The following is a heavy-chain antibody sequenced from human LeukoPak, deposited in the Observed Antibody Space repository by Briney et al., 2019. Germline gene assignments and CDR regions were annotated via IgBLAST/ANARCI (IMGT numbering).Heavy chain of an antibody. V-gene: IGHV1-69*13. CDR2: IIPIFGTA. J-gene: IGHJ4*02. CDR1: GGTFSSYA. D-gene: IGHD3-10*01. Sequence: AASVKVSCKASGGTFSSYAISWVRQAPGQGLEWMGGIIPIFGTANYAQKFQGRVTITADESTSTAYMELSSLRSEDTAVYYCARMDRNMVRGVIITPLFDYWGQGTLVTVSS. CDR3: ARMDRNMVRGVIITPLFDY.